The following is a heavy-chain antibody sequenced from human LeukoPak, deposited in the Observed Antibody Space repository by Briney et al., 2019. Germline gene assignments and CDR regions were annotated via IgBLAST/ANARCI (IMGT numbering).Heavy chain of an antibody. CDR2: ISSSGSII. CDR3: ARDSGVGALGAVFDY. Sequence: GGSLRLSCAASGFTFSDYYMIWIRQAPGKGLERVSYISSSGSIIYYAASVQGRFTISRDNAKNSLYLQMNSLRADDTGVYFCARDSGVGALGAVFDYWGQGTPVTVSS. D-gene: IGHD1-26*01. CDR1: GFTFSDYY. J-gene: IGHJ4*02. V-gene: IGHV3-11*04.